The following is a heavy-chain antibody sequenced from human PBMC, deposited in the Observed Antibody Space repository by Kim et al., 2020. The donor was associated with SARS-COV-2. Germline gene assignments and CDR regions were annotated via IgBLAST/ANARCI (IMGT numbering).Heavy chain of an antibody. CDR1: GFTFSSYS. CDR3: ATLWFGDYGMDV. Sequence: GGSLRLSCAASGFTFSSYSMNWVRQAPGKGLEWVSSISSSSSYIYYADSVKGRFNISRDNAKNSLYLQMNSLRAEDTAVYYCATLWFGDYGMDVWGQGTTVTVSS. D-gene: IGHD3-10*01. CDR2: ISSSSSYI. J-gene: IGHJ6*02. V-gene: IGHV3-21*01.